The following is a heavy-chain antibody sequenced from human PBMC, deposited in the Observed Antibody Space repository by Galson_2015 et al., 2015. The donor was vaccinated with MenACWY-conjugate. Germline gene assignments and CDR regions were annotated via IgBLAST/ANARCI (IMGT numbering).Heavy chain of an antibody. J-gene: IGHJ4*02. V-gene: IGHV2-5*02. CDR2: IYWDGDK. CDR1: GFSLSTSGEA. D-gene: IGHD6-13*01. CDR3: AHVLPYKSSSWHAFDY. Sequence: PALVKPTQTLTLTCNFSGFSLSTSGEAVGWIRQPPGKALEWLALIYWDGDKRYRPTLKSRLTITTDTSANQVVLTLTSMDPVDTATYYCAHVLPYKSSSWHAFDYWGQGTLVTVSS.